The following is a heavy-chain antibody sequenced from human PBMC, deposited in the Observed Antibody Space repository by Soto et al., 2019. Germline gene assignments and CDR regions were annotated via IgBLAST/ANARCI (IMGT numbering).Heavy chain of an antibody. D-gene: IGHD3-10*01. CDR3: ESAVSVMTSVFGF. Sequence: QVHLVQSGAEVKRPGSSVMWSCSASGGTFYTYAFTWVRHAPGQGLEWMGGITTIIGTTKYAQKFHARVTFSTDESASTAYMELSNLRSDDTAVYYCESAVSVMTSVFGFWGQGTMITVSS. CDR1: GGTFYTYA. J-gene: IGHJ4*02. CDR2: ITTIIGTT. V-gene: IGHV1-69*01.